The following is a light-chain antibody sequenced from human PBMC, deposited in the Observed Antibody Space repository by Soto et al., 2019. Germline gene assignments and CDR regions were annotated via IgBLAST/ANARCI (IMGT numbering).Light chain of an antibody. V-gene: IGKV1-8*01. J-gene: IGKJ3*01. CDR1: QGISSY. Sequence: AIRMTQSPSSFSASTGDRVTITCRASQGISSYLAWYQQKPGKAPKLLIYAASTLQSGVPSRFSGSGSGTDVTLTIRCLQSEDFASYYCQQYYSYPRTFGPGTKVDIK. CDR3: QQYYSYPRT. CDR2: AAS.